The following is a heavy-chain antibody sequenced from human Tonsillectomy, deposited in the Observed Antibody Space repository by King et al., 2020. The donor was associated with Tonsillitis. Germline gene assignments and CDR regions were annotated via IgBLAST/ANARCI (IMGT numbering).Heavy chain of an antibody. V-gene: IGHV3-9*01. CDR3: AKDIGGSGRYAAYYFDY. Sequence: VKLVESGGGLVQPGRSLRLSCAASGFTFDDYAMHWVRQAPGKGLEWVSGISWNSGTKGYADSVKGRFAISRDNAKNSLCLQMSGLRVEDTALYYCAKDIGGSGRYAAYYFDYWGQGTLVTVSS. CDR1: GFTFDDYA. J-gene: IGHJ4*02. D-gene: IGHD3-16*01. CDR2: ISWNSGTK.